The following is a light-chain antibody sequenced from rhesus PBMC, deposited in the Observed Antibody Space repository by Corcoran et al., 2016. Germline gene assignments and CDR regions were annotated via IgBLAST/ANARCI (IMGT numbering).Light chain of an antibody. J-gene: IGKJ2*01. CDR2: EAS. V-gene: IGKV1-21*01. CDR1: QGITND. CDR3: QHYYSAPDS. Sequence: DIQMTQSPSSLSASVGDRVTITCRASQGITNDLAWSQQKPGETPKHLIYEASSLQSGIPSRFSDSGSGTDFTLTIRSLQPEDCATYLCQHYYSAPDSFGQGTKVEIK.